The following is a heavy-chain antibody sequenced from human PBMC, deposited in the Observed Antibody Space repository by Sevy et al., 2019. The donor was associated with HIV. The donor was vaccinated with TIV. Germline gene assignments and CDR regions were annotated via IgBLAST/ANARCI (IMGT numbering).Heavy chain of an antibody. Sequence: GGSLRLSCAASGFTFSSYGMNWVRQAPGKGLEWVSSISSSSSYIYYADSVKGRFTISRDNAKNSLYLQMNSLRAEDTAVYYCARDGQLLCFGELLYGDYYGMDVWGQGTTVTVSS. D-gene: IGHD3-10*01. J-gene: IGHJ6*02. CDR3: ARDGQLLCFGELLYGDYYGMDV. CDR1: GFTFSSYG. V-gene: IGHV3-21*01. CDR2: ISSSSSYI.